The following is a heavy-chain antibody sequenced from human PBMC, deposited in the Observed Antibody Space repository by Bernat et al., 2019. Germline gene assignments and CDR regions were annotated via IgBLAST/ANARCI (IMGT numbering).Heavy chain of an antibody. CDR1: GGSFSGYY. CDR3: ARGFGHYDSSGYYYADYFDY. D-gene: IGHD3-22*01. J-gene: IGHJ4*02. CDR2: INHSGNT. V-gene: IGHV4-34*01. Sequence: QVQLQQWGAGLLKPSETLSLTCAVYGGSFSGYYWSWIRQPPGKGLEWIGEINHSGNTNYNPSLKSRVTISVDTSKNQFSLKLSSVTAADTAVYYCARGFGHYDSSGYYYADYFDYWGQGTLVTVSS.